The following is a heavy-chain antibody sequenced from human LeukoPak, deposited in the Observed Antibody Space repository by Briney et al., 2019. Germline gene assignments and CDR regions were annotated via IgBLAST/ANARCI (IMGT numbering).Heavy chain of an antibody. CDR2: ISGSGGT. J-gene: IGHJ4*02. Sequence: GGSLRLSCAASGFTFSSYAMSWVRRAPGKGLEWVSAISGSGGTYYADSVKGRFTISRDNSKNTLYLQMNSLRAEDTAVYYCAKVAVAGDYFDCWGQGTLVTVSS. CDR3: AKVAVAGDYFDC. V-gene: IGHV3-23*01. CDR1: GFTFSSYA. D-gene: IGHD6-19*01.